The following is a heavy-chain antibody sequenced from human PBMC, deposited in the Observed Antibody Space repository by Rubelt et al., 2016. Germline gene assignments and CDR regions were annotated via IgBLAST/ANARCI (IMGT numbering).Heavy chain of an antibody. Sequence: GGSTYYADSVKGRFTISRDNSKNTLYLQMNSLRAEDTAVYYCAKGVPAAWEYSSPPGDVWGKGTTVTVSS. J-gene: IGHJ6*04. V-gene: IGHV3-23*01. CDR3: AKGVPAAWEYSSPPGDV. CDR2: GGST. D-gene: IGHD6-6*01.